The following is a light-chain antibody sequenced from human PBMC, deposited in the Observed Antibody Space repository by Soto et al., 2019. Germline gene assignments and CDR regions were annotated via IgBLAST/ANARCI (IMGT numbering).Light chain of an antibody. V-gene: IGKV3-11*01. Sequence: EIVMTQSPATLSVSTGERATLSCRASQSVGNNLAWYQQKPGQAPRLLIYDASNRATGIPARFSGSGSGTDFTLTISSLEPEDFVVYYCQQRSNWPPITFGQGTRLEIK. CDR2: DAS. CDR3: QQRSNWPPIT. J-gene: IGKJ5*01. CDR1: QSVGNN.